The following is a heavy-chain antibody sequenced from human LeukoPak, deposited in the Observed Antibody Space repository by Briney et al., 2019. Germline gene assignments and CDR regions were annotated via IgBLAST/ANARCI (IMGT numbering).Heavy chain of an antibody. CDR1: GFAFSSYW. Sequence: PGGSLRLSCAASGFAFSSYWMSWVRQAPGKGLEWVANIKQDGSEKHYVDSVKGRFTISRDNAKNSLYLQMNSLRAEDTAVYYCASQAYYYDSSGDDTNYYYYGMDVWGQGTTVTVSS. D-gene: IGHD3-22*01. CDR3: ASQAYYYDSSGDDTNYYYYGMDV. CDR2: IKQDGSEK. V-gene: IGHV3-7*01. J-gene: IGHJ6*02.